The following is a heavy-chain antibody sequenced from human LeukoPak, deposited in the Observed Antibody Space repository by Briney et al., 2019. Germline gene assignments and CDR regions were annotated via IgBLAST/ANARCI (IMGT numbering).Heavy chain of an antibody. Sequence: RGCLRLSCAVSGFTVSSNYMSWVRQAPGEGLEWVSVIYSGGSTYYADSVKGRFTISRDNAKNALYLQMNSVRAEDTSVYDGARVPYWGPGSLVTVSS. V-gene: IGHV3-53*01. CDR3: ARVPY. CDR2: IYSGGST. CDR1: GFTVSSNY. J-gene: IGHJ4*02.